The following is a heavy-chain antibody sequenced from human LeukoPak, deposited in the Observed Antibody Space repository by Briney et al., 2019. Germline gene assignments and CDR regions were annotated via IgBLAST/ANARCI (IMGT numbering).Heavy chain of an antibody. CDR3: ATASNYYDSSGYYNY. V-gene: IGHV4-39*01. J-gene: IGHJ4*02. Sequence: PSETLSLTCTVSGGSIRSSYYYWGWIRQPPGKGLEWIGSIYDSGSTYYNPSLKSRVTISVDTSKNQFSLKLSSVTAADTAVYYCATASNYYDSSGYYNYWCQGTLVTVSS. D-gene: IGHD3-22*01. CDR1: GGSIRSSYYY. CDR2: IYDSGST.